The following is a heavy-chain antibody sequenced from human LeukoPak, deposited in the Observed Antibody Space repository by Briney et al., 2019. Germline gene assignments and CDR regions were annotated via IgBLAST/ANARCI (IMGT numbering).Heavy chain of an antibody. D-gene: IGHD3-22*01. CDR2: IYPGDSET. Sequence: GESLKISCKGSGYRFTSYWIAWVRQMPGKGLEWMGIIYPGDSETRYSPSFQGQVTISADKSISTAYLQWSSLKASDTAMYYCARRYDSSGYSPWGQGTLVTVSS. V-gene: IGHV5-51*01. CDR3: ARRYDSSGYSP. CDR1: GYRFTSYW. J-gene: IGHJ5*02.